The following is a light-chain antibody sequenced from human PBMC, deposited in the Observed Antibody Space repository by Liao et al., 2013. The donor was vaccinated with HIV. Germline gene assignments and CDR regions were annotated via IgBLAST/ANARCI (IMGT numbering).Light chain of an antibody. CDR2: QDS. V-gene: IGLV3-1*01. J-gene: IGLJ1*01. CDR3: QAWDSSTGV. Sequence: SYEMRQPPSVSVSPGQTASIACSGNKLGDKFTSWYQQKPGRSPVVVIYQDSKRPSGIPERFSGSNSGNTATLTISGTQAMDEADYYCQAWDSSTGVFGTGTKVTVL. CDR1: KLGDKF.